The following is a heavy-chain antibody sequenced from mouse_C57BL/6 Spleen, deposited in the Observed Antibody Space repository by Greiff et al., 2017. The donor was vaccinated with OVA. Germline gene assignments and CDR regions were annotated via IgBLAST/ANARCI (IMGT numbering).Heavy chain of an antibody. CDR1: GFTIKDDY. CDR2: IDPENGDT. J-gene: IGHJ1*03. V-gene: IGHV14-4*01. Sequence: EVQLQQSGAELVRPGASVKLSCTASGFTIKDDYMHWVKQRPEQGLEWIGWIDPENGDTEYASKFQGKATITADTSSNTAYLQLSSLTSEDTAVYYCTTWGVTGYFDVWGTGTTVTVSS. D-gene: IGHD2-5*01. CDR3: TTWGVTGYFDV.